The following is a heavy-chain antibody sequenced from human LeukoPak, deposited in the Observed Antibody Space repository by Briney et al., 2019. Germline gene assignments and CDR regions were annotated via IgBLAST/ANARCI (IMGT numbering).Heavy chain of an antibody. V-gene: IGHV3-66*01. CDR2: IYSGGST. CDR3: ARDVYSSGWYAGFEY. D-gene: IGHD6-19*01. Sequence: PGGSLRLPCAASGFTVTNIYISWVRQAPGKGLEWVSVIYSGGSTYYIDSVKGRFTMSRDNSKNTLYLQMNSLRPEDTAMYYCARDVYSSGWYAGFEYWGQGTLVTVSS. CDR1: GFTVTNIY. J-gene: IGHJ4*02.